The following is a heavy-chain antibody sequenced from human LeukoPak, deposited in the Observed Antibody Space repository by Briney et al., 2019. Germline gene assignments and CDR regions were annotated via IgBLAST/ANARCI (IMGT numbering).Heavy chain of an antibody. CDR1: GFTFTSYW. CDR3: ARGGLLGYCSGGSCYSSPYGMDV. CDR2: IWYDGSNK. J-gene: IGHJ6*02. V-gene: IGHV3-33*08. Sequence: GGSLRLACAASGFTFTSYWMHWVRQAPGKGLEWVAVIWYDGSNKYYADSVKGRFTISRDNSKNTLYLQMNSLRAEDTAVYYCARGGLLGYCSGGSCYSSPYGMDVWGQGTTVTVSS. D-gene: IGHD2-15*01.